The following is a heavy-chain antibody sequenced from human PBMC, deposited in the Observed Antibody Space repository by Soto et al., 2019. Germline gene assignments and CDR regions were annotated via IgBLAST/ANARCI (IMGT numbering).Heavy chain of an antibody. CDR2: IWYDGSNK. J-gene: IGHJ6*03. Sequence: GGSLRLSCAASGFTFSSYGMHWVRQAPGKGLEWVAVIWYDGSNKYYADSVKGRFTISRDNSKNTLYLQMNSLRAEDTAVYYCARDVQAVAGTYYYYYYMDVWGKGTTVTVSS. D-gene: IGHD6-19*01. CDR3: ARDVQAVAGTYYYYYYMDV. V-gene: IGHV3-33*01. CDR1: GFTFSSYG.